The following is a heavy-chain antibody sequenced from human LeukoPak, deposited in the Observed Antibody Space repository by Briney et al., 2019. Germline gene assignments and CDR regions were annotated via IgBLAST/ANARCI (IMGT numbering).Heavy chain of an antibody. D-gene: IGHD2-21*02. CDR3: ARPNFVVVTAIRFFDY. V-gene: IGHV4-34*01. CDR1: GGSFSGYY. CDR2: INHSGST. J-gene: IGHJ4*02. Sequence: PSETLSLTCAVYGGSFSGYYWSWIRQPPGKGLEWIGEINHSGSTNYNPSLKSRVTISVDSSKNQFSLKLTSVTAADTAVYYCARPNFVVVTAIRFFDYWGQGTLDTVSS.